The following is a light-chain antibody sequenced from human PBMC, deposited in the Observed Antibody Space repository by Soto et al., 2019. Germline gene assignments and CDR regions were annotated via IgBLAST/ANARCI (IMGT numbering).Light chain of an antibody. Sequence: EIVLTQSPGTLSLSPGERATLSCRASQSVSSSYLAWYQQKPGQAPRLLIYGASSRATGIPDRFSGSGSGPDLTLTIRRLEPEDFAVYYCQQYSTSPLTFGQGTKVEIK. V-gene: IGKV3-20*01. CDR1: QSVSSSY. CDR3: QQYSTSPLT. CDR2: GAS. J-gene: IGKJ1*01.